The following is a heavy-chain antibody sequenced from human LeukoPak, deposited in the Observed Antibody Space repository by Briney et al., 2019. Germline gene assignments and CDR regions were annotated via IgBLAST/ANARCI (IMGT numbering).Heavy chain of an antibody. CDR3: ARTPMYSSGWYCYFDY. CDR2: IIPIFGTA. Sequence: SVKVSCKASGGTFSSYAISWVRQAPGQGLEWMGRIIPIFGTANYAQKFQGRVTIATDESTSTAYMELSSLRSEDTAVYYCARTPMYSSGWYCYFDYWGQGTLVTVSS. V-gene: IGHV1-69*05. J-gene: IGHJ4*02. CDR1: GGTFSSYA. D-gene: IGHD6-19*01.